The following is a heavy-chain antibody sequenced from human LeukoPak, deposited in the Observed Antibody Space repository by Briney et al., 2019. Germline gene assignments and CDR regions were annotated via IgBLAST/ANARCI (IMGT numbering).Heavy chain of an antibody. CDR3: ARLSPWERGYGYGSGRGRWFDP. CDR1: GGSFSGYY. J-gene: IGHJ5*02. Sequence: SETPSLTCAVYGGSFSGYYWSWIRQPPGKGLEWIGEINHSGSTNYNPSLKSRVTISVDTSKNQFSLKLSSVTAADTAVYYCARLSPWERGYGYGSGRGRWFDPWAREPWSPSPQ. D-gene: IGHD3-10*01. CDR2: INHSGST. V-gene: IGHV4-34*01.